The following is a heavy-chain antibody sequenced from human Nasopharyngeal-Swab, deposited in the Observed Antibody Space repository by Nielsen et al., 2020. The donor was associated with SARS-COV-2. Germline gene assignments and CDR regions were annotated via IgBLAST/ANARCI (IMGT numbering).Heavy chain of an antibody. J-gene: IGHJ3*02. V-gene: IGHV3-30-3*01. D-gene: IGHD5-18*01. CDR3: AREGGDSYGSGGAFDI. Sequence: LSLTCAASGFTFSTYPMHWVRQAAGKGLEWVAVISYDGSNKYYADSVKGRFTISRDNSKNTLYLQMSRLRPEDTAVYYCAREGGDSYGSGGAFDIWGQGTMVTVSS. CDR1: GFTFSTYP. CDR2: ISYDGSNK.